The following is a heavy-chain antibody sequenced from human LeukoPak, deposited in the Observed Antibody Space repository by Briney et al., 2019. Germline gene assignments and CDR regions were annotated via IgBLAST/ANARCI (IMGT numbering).Heavy chain of an antibody. CDR3: AKDVNYGDYYMDV. CDR2: ISYDGSNK. Sequence: GGSLRLSCAASGFTFSSYGMHWVRQAPGKGLEWVAVISYDGSNKYYADSVKGRSTISRDNSKNTLYLQMNSLRAEDTAVYYCAKDVNYGDYYMDVWGKGTTVTVSS. D-gene: IGHD4-17*01. J-gene: IGHJ6*03. CDR1: GFTFSSYG. V-gene: IGHV3-30*18.